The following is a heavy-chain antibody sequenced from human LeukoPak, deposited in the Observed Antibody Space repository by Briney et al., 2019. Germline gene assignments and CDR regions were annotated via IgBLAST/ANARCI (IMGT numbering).Heavy chain of an antibody. J-gene: IGHJ4*02. CDR3: TRIPSSTSSWYYFDY. D-gene: IGHD6-13*01. V-gene: IGHV3-33*01. CDR2: IWYDGSNK. Sequence: PGGSLNPPGAVSGFTFSSYGIHWVRQAPGKGLEWVAVIWYDGSNKYYADSVKGRFTISRDKSKNTLYLQMNSLRAEDTAVYYCTRIPSSTSSWYYFDYWGQGTRVTVSS. CDR1: GFTFSSYG.